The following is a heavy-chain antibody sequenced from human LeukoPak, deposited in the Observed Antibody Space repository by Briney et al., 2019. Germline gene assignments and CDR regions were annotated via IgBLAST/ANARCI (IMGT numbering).Heavy chain of an antibody. Sequence: GGSLRLSCAASGFTFSSYWMSWVRQAPGKGLEWVANIKQDGSEKYYVDSVKGRFTISRDNAKNSLYLQMNSLRAEDTAVYYCAKVVTVRKPNTMVRGSPYYYYMDVWGKGTTVTVSS. CDR3: AKVVTVRKPNTMVRGSPYYYYMDV. CDR1: GFTFSSYW. D-gene: IGHD3-10*01. J-gene: IGHJ6*03. CDR2: IKQDGSEK. V-gene: IGHV3-7*01.